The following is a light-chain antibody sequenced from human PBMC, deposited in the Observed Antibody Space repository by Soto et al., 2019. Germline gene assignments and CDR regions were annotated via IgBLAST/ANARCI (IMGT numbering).Light chain of an antibody. J-gene: IGKJ5*01. V-gene: IGKV1-39*01. CDR2: GAS. CDR1: QSISIY. CDR3: QQTYTTHEIT. Sequence: DIQMTQSPSSLSASVGDRVTITSRASQSISIYLNWYQLKPGKATKLMMYGASYLKSGVPTRFSGSGSGTDFTLTISSLQPEDFAIYYCQQTYTTHEITFGQGTRLEIK.